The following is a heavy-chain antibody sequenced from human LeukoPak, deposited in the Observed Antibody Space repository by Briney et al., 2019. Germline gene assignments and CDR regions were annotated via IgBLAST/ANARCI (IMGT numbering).Heavy chain of an antibody. D-gene: IGHD3-22*01. V-gene: IGHV4-61*08. CDR3: ARVGNYYDSSGYYSFDY. CDR1: GASFRSGGQY. J-gene: IGHJ4*02. CDR2: VFYNGKT. Sequence: SETLSLTCTLSGASFRSGGQYWGWIRQTPGKGLEWIGDVFYNGKTNYNPSLKSRVTISVDTSKNQFSLKLSSVTAADTAVYYCARVGNYYDSSGYYSFDYWGQGTLVTVSS.